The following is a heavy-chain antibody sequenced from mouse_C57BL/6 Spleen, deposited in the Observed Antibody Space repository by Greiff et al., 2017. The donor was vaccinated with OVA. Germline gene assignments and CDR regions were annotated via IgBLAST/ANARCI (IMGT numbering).Heavy chain of an antibody. CDR1: GFSLTSYA. Sequence: VQLMESGPGLVAPSQRLSITCTVSGFSLTSYAISWVRQPPGKGLEWLGVIWTGGGTNYNSALKSRLSISKDNSKSQIFLEMHSMQTDDAARYYYVRTPRYYWYFDGWGTGTTVTVSS. J-gene: IGHJ1*03. V-gene: IGHV2-9-1*01. CDR2: IWTGGGT. CDR3: VRTPRYYWYFDG.